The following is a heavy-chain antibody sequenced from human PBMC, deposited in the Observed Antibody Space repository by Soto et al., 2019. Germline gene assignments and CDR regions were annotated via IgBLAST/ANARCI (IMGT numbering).Heavy chain of an antibody. J-gene: IGHJ6*02. CDR2: ISSSSSYT. V-gene: IGHV3-11*06. CDR3: ASSVEYCSSTSCLDYYYYGMDV. D-gene: IGHD2-2*01. CDR1: GFTFSDYY. Sequence: PGGSLRLSCAASGFTFSDYYMSWIRQAPGKGLEWVSYISSSSSYTNYADSVKGRFTISRDNAKNSLYLQMNSLRAEDTAVYYCASSVEYCSSTSCLDYYYYGMDVWGQGTTVTVSS.